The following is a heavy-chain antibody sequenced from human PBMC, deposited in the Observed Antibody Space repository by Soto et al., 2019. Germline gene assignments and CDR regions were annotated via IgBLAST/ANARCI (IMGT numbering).Heavy chain of an antibody. D-gene: IGHD3-3*01. CDR3: ARGTERITIFGVVIRSQGKAFDI. CDR2: INHSGST. V-gene: IGHV4-34*01. J-gene: IGHJ3*02. Sequence: PSETLSLTCAVYGGSFSGYYWSWIRQPPGKGLEWIGEINHSGSTTYNPSLQSRVTIPVDTSKNQFSLKLSSVTAADTAVYYCARGTERITIFGVVIRSQGKAFDILGQGTMVTVSS. CDR1: GGSFSGYY.